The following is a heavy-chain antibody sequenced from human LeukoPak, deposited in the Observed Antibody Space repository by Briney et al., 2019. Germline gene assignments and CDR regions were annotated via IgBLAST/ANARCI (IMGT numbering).Heavy chain of an antibody. CDR1: GYTFSSYA. J-gene: IGHJ4*02. Sequence: PGGSLRLSCAASGYTFSSYAMSWVRQAPGKGREWVSTISSSGVNTYYADSVKGRFTIYRDNSRNTLYMQMNSLRLEDTAIYYCAKLLAVAGIDYWGQGTLVTVSS. V-gene: IGHV3-23*01. D-gene: IGHD6-19*01. CDR2: ISSSGVNT. CDR3: AKLLAVAGIDY.